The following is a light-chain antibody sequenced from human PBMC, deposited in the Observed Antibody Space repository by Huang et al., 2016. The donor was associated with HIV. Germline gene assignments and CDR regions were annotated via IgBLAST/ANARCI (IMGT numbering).Light chain of an antibody. Sequence: DIQMTQSPSTLSAFVGDRVTITCRASQSINNWLAVYQQKPGRAPKVLIYKTSNLESGVPSRFSGSGSGTEFTLTINSLHPDDFATYYCQQYYSFSTFGQGTKVEIK. CDR3: QQYYSFST. CDR1: QSINNW. J-gene: IGKJ1*01. V-gene: IGKV1-5*03. CDR2: KTS.